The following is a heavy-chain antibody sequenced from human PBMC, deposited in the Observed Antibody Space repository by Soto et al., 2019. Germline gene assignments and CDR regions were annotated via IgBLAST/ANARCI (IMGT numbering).Heavy chain of an antibody. Sequence: ASVKVSCKASVYRFTSYYLHWVRQAPGQGPEWMGLINPSGGSTTYEQKFQGRVTMTRDTATTTVYMELSALRSEDTAFYDHATLQRGDCYDYSRYGACHFDHWGQGTLVTVSS. J-gene: IGHJ4*02. CDR1: VYRFTSYY. CDR2: INPSGGST. CDR3: ATLQRGDCYDYSRYGACHFDH. D-gene: IGHD3-16*01. V-gene: IGHV1-46*01.